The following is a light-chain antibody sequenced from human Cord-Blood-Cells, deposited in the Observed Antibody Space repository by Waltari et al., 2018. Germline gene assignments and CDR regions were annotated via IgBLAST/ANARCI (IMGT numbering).Light chain of an antibody. Sequence: QSALTQPRPVSGSPGQSVTTSCTGTSSDVGGYNYVSWYQQHPGKAPKLMIYDVSKRPSGVPDRFSGSKSGNTASLTISGLQAEDEADYYCCSYAGSYTWVFGGGTKLTVL. CDR1: SSDVGGYNY. J-gene: IGLJ3*02. CDR2: DVS. V-gene: IGLV2-11*01. CDR3: CSYAGSYTWV.